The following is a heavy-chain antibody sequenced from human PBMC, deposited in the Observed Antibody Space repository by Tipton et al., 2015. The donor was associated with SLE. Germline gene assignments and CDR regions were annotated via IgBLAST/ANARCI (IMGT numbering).Heavy chain of an antibody. J-gene: IGHJ3*02. CDR1: GGSFSGYY. Sequence: TLSLTCAVYGGSFSGYYWSWIRQPPGKGLEWIGEINHSGSTNYNPSLKSRVTISVDTSKNQFSLKLSSVTAADTAVYYCARVPYSSGWTRGAFDIWGQGTMVTVSS. V-gene: IGHV4-34*01. CDR2: INHSGST. D-gene: IGHD6-19*01. CDR3: ARVPYSSGWTRGAFDI.